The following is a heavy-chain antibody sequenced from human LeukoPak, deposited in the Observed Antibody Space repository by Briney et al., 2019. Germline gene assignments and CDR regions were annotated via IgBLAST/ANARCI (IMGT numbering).Heavy chain of an antibody. CDR3: AKEQRGYSGYMVGSCFDP. J-gene: IGHJ5*02. D-gene: IGHD5-12*01. Sequence: GGSLRLSCAASGFTFSTYWMSWVRQAPGKGLEWVSSISGGGGSTYYADSVKGRFTISRDNSKKTLYLQMNSLRAEDTALYYCAKEQRGYSGYMVGSCFDPWGQGTLVTVSS. CDR2: ISGGGGST. CDR1: GFTFSTYW. V-gene: IGHV3-23*01.